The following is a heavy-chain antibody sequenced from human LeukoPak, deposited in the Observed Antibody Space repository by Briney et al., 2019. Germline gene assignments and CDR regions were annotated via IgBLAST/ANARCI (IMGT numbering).Heavy chain of an antibody. J-gene: IGHJ4*02. Sequence: PSETLSLTCTVSGGSISSYYWSWIRQPPGKGLEWIGYIYYSGSTNYNPSLKSRVTISLDTSKNQFSLKLSSVTAADTAVYYCARVKVRGEIDYWGQGTLVTVSS. V-gene: IGHV4-59*01. CDR2: IYYSGST. CDR1: GGSISSYY. CDR3: ARVKVRGEIDY. D-gene: IGHD3-10*01.